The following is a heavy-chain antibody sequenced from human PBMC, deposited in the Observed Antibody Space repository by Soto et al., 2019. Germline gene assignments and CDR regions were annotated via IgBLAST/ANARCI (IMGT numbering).Heavy chain of an antibody. D-gene: IGHD5-12*01. Sequence: SETLSLTCTVSGGSISSSSYYWGWIRQPPGKGLEWIGSIYYSGSTYYNPSLKSRVTISVDTSKNQFSLKLSSVTAADTAVYYCATISGGYVGYYFDYWGQGTLVTVSS. CDR2: IYYSGST. CDR1: GGSISSSSYY. CDR3: ATISGGYVGYYFDY. V-gene: IGHV4-39*01. J-gene: IGHJ4*02.